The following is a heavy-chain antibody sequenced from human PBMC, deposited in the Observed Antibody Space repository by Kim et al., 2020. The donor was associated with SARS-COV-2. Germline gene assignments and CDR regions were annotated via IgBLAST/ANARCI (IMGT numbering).Heavy chain of an antibody. CDR3: ARGASDRMKVGADYLDY. D-gene: IGHD3-16*01. Sequence: SVKVSCKASGGTFSSYTITWVRQARGQGLEWMGRFIPVLGIGDYAQKFQGRVTIIVDKSMTTAYMDLSSLRFEDTAVYYCARGASDRMKVGADYLDYWGQGTRVTVSS. CDR1: GGTFSSYT. V-gene: IGHV1-69*02. J-gene: IGHJ4*02. CDR2: FIPVLGIG.